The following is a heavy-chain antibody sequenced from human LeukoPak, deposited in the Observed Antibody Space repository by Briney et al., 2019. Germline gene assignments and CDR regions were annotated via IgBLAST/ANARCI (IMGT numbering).Heavy chain of an antibody. D-gene: IGHD5-24*01. Sequence: GGSLRLSCVASGFTFTNYGFHWVRQAPGKGLEGEAVIWYDGSKKYYGDSVKGRFTISRDNSKNTLYLQMNSLRDEDTAVYYCARDLSPNLATRWFDPRGQGPLVTVSS. CDR1: GFTFTNYG. V-gene: IGHV3-33*01. CDR2: IWYDGSKK. CDR3: ARDLSPNLATRWFDP. J-gene: IGHJ5*02.